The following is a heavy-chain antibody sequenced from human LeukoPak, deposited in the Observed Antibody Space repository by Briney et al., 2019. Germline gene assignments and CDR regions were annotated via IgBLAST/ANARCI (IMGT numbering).Heavy chain of an antibody. CDR2: IIPILGIA. V-gene: IGHV1-69*04. CDR1: GGTFSSYA. D-gene: IGHD3-10*01. J-gene: IGHJ4*02. Sequence: SVKVSCKASGGTFSSYAISWVRQAPGQGLEWMGRIIPILGIANYAQKFQGRVTITADKSTSTAYMELSSLRSEDTAVYYCARSSSTMVRGVPDYWGQGTLVTVSS. CDR3: ARSSSTMVRGVPDY.